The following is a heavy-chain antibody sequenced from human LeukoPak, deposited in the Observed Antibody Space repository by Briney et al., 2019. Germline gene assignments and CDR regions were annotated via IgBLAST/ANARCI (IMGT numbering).Heavy chain of an antibody. Sequence: TLSLTCAVSGGSISRGGYSWSWVREPPRKGLGWIGYIYHSGSTYYNPSLKSRVTISVDRSKNQFSLKLSSVTAADTAVYYCASRGGSGSSGNWFDPWGQGTLVTVSS. CDR3: ASRGGSGSSGNWFDP. J-gene: IGHJ5*02. CDR2: IYHSGST. V-gene: IGHV4-30-2*01. D-gene: IGHD3-10*01. CDR1: GGSISRGGYS.